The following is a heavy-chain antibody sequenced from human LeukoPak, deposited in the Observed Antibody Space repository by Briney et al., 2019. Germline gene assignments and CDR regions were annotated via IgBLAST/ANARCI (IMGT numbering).Heavy chain of an antibody. V-gene: IGHV3-30*18. J-gene: IGHJ2*01. CDR3: AKESPVTHRAFDL. CDR1: GFTLTSFG. Sequence: PGGALRLSCAASGFTLTSFGMHWVRQAPGEGLEWGAFMSHDGSNEYYADSVKGRFTISRDTSKTTLFLKMNSLRVEDTAVYYCAKESPVTHRAFDLWGRGTLVTVSS. D-gene: IGHD2-21*02. CDR2: MSHDGSNE.